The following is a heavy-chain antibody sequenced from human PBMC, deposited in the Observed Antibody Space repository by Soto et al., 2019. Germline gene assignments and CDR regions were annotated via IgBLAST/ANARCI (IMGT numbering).Heavy chain of an antibody. J-gene: IGHJ4*02. CDR2: INQDGSEK. CDR3: SGGVGDAF. D-gene: IGHD1-26*01. V-gene: IGHV3-7*04. CDR1: ESTVRRDW. Sequence: EVHLVESGGGLVQTGGSLRLSCTIYESTVRRDWMNWVRKAPGKGLEWVAHINQDGSEKYYVDSVKGRFTISRDNANNLLSLQMNSLGAGDTAMYYCSGGVGDAFWGQGTLVTVSS.